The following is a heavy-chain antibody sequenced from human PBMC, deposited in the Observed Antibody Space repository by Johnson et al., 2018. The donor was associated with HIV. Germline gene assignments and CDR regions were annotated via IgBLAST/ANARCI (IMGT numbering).Heavy chain of an antibody. D-gene: IGHD6-13*01. J-gene: IGHJ3*02. CDR2: IRYDESDK. CDR1: GFAFRNYG. Sequence: QVHLVESGGGVVQPGRSLRLSCAASGFAFRNYGLHWVRQSPGRGLEWVAFIRYDESDKYYADSVKGRFTMSRDNSKNTVYLQMNSLGAEDTALYYCVKDRDVHSSWYGGDGFDIWGQGTMVTVSS. V-gene: IGHV3-30*02. CDR3: VKDRDVHSSWYGGDGFDI.